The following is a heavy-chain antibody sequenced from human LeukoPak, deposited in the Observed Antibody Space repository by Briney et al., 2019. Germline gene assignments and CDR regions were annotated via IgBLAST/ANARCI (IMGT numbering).Heavy chain of an antibody. CDR3: VRVHRFVPGPFHI. V-gene: IGHV4-59*11. D-gene: IGHD6-6*01. CDR1: GGSISSHY. J-gene: IGHJ3*02. Sequence: SETLSLTCTVPGGSISSHYRSWIRQPPGKGLEWIGNIYYSGSTNYNPSLRSRVSLSVETSKREFSLNMRSVTAPGTAVFLCVRVHRFVPGPFHIWGQGTMVIDSS. CDR2: IYYSGST.